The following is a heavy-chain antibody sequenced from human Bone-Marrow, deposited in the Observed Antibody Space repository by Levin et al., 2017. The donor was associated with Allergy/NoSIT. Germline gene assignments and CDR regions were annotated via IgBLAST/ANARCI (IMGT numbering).Heavy chain of an antibody. CDR2: ISGGGDNI. J-gene: IGHJ4*02. CDR1: GFTFSSYE. CDR3: ARVRNQLLDY. D-gene: IGHD6-6*01. Sequence: GGSLRLSCAASGFTFSSYEMNWVRQAPGKGLEWISYISGGGDNIYYADSVKGRFTISRYNAKQSVYLQLNTLRAEDTAIYYCARVRNQLLDYWGQGTLVTVSS. V-gene: IGHV3-48*03.